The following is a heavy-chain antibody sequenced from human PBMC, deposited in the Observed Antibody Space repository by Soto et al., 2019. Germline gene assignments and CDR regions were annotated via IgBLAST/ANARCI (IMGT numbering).Heavy chain of an antibody. V-gene: IGHV1-18*01. CDR1: GYTFTTYG. D-gene: IGHD3-22*01. J-gene: IGHJ4*02. CDR3: ARGPTDYYDNSGNYFLDY. CDR2: ISTYNGNT. Sequence: QVQLVQSGADVKKPGASVKVSCKASGYTFTTYGMSWVRQAPGQGLDWMGWISTYNGNTKYAERLQGRVTMTTDTTTSTAYMELRSLTYDDTAVYYCARGPTDYYDNSGNYFLDYWGQGTLVTVSS.